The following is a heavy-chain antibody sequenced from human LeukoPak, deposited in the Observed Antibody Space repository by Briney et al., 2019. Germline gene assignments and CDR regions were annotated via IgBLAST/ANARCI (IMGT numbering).Heavy chain of an antibody. D-gene: IGHD6-13*01. V-gene: IGHV1-46*01. CDR1: GYTFTSYY. CDR3: AATTRPSGRIAAAGTREEVYFDY. CDR2: INPSGSRT. Sequence: ASVKVSCKASGYTFTSYYMHWVRQAPEQGLEWMGIINPSGSRTSYAQKFQGRVTMTRDTSTSTVYMELSSLRSEDTAVYYCAATTRPSGRIAAAGTREEVYFDYWGQGTLVTVSS. J-gene: IGHJ4*02.